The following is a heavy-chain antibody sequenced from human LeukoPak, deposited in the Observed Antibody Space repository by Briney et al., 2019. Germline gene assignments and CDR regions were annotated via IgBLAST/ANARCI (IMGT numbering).Heavy chain of an antibody. D-gene: IGHD3-10*01. V-gene: IGHV4-30-4*01. CDR1: GGSISSGDYY. Sequence: SQTLSLTCTVSGGSISSGDYYWSWIRQPPGKGLEWIGYIYYSGSTYYNPSLKSRVTISVDTSKNQFSLKLSSVTAADTAVYYCARDGPGRAYSYGSGITFDPWGQGTLVTVSS. J-gene: IGHJ5*02. CDR3: ARDGPGRAYSYGSGITFDP. CDR2: IYYSGST.